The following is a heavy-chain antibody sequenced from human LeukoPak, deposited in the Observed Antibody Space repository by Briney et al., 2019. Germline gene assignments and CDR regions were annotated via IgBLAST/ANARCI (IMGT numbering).Heavy chain of an antibody. V-gene: IGHV4-39*01. CDR2: IYYSGST. CDR1: GGSISSSSYY. Sequence: SETLSLTCTVSGGSISSSSYYWGWIRQPPGKGLEWIGSIYYSGSTYYNPSLKSRVTISVDTSKNQFSLKLSSVTAADTAVYYCARHLRTGDLYYYYYYMDVWGKGTTVTVSS. CDR3: ARHLRTGDLYYYYYYMDV. J-gene: IGHJ6*03. D-gene: IGHD7-27*01.